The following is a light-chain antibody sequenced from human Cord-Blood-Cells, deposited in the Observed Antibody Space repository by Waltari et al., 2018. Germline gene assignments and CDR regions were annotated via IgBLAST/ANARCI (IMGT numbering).Light chain of an antibody. CDR2: DVS. CDR3: SSYTSSSTLEV. CDR1: SSDVGGYNY. Sequence: QSALTRPASVSGSPGQSITISCTGTSSDVGGYNYVSWYQQHPDKAPKLMIYDVSNRPSGVSNRFSGSKSGNTASLTISGLQAEDEADYYCSSYTSSSTLEVFGGGTKLTVL. J-gene: IGLJ3*02. V-gene: IGLV2-14*01.